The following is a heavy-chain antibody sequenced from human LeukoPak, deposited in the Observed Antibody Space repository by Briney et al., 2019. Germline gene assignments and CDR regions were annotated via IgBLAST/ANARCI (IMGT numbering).Heavy chain of an antibody. J-gene: IGHJ4*02. CDR1: GFTFSDYY. V-gene: IGHV3-11*06. CDR2: ISSSSSYT. CDR3: ARDDCSSTSCYAEYYFDY. Sequence: GGSLRLSCAASGFTFSDYYMSWIRQAPGKGLEWVSYISSSSSYTNYADSVKGRFTISRDNSKNTLYLQMNSLRAEDTAVYYCARDDCSSTSCYAEYYFDYWGQGTLVTVSS. D-gene: IGHD2-2*01.